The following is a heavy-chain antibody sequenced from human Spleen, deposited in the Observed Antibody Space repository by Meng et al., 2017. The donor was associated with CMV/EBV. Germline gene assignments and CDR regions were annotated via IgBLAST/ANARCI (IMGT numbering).Heavy chain of an antibody. D-gene: IGHD3-16*01. J-gene: IGHJ4*02. CDR3: ARADAPEWPLRCDY. CDR1: GFTFSTYE. Sequence: GESLKISCAASGFTFSTYEMTWVRQAPGKGLESVSYISSTGNTIYYADSVKGRFTISKDSAKNSLSLQMNSLRAEDTAVYYCARADAPEWPLRCDYWGQGTQVTVSS. V-gene: IGHV3-48*03. CDR2: ISSTGNTI.